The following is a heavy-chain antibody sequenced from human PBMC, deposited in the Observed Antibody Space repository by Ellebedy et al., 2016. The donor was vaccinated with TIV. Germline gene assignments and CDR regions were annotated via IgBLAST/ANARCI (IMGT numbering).Heavy chain of an antibody. CDR2: ISYDGANK. V-gene: IGHV3-30*18. Sequence: GESLKISXAASGFTFRAYGMHWVRQAPGKGLEWVALISYDGANKFYADSVKGRFTISRDTSSNTLYLQMNSLRAEDTAVYYCAKDIVLVVYAIGPWPSPSKAIDYWGQGTLVTVSS. D-gene: IGHD2-8*01. CDR1: GFTFRAYG. CDR3: AKDIVLVVYAIGPWPSPSKAIDY. J-gene: IGHJ4*02.